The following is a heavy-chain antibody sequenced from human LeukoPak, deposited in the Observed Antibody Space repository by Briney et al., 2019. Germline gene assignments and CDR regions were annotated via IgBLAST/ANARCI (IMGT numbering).Heavy chain of an antibody. Sequence: PGGSLRLSCTASGFTFSRYSMNWIRQAPGKGLEWLSYIGNSGSPIYYADSVKGRFTISRDNAKNSVYLQMNSLRAEDTAVYYCARGLFSSGWLDNWGQGTPVTVSS. CDR2: IGNSGSPI. J-gene: IGHJ5*02. D-gene: IGHD6-19*01. CDR3: ARGLFSSGWLDN. V-gene: IGHV3-48*04. CDR1: GFTFSRYS.